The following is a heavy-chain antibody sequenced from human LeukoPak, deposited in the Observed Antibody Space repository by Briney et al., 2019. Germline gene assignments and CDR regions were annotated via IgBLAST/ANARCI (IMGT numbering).Heavy chain of an antibody. J-gene: IGHJ3*02. CDR1: GFTLSKVW. CDR2: ISYDGSNT. CDR3: AKDEVEWAFDI. V-gene: IGHV3-30*18. Sequence: GGSLRLSCAASGFTLSKVWMSWVRQAPGKGLEWVAVISYDGSNTYYADSVKGRFTISRDNSKNTLYLQMNSLRAEDTAVYYCAKDEVEWAFDIWGQGTMVTVSS. D-gene: IGHD1-1*01.